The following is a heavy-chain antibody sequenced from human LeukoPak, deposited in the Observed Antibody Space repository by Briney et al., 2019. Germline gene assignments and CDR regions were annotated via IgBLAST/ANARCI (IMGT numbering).Heavy chain of an antibody. CDR1: GGSIRSYY. V-gene: IGHV4-59*06. Sequence: SETLSLTCTVSGGSIRSYYWSWIRQHPGKGLEWIGYIYYSGSTYYNPSLKSRVTISVDTSKNQFSLKLSSVTAADTAVYYCAKDYLDGALWFGELKYWGQGTLVTVSS. J-gene: IGHJ4*02. CDR3: AKDYLDGALWFGELKY. CDR2: IYYSGST. D-gene: IGHD3-10*01.